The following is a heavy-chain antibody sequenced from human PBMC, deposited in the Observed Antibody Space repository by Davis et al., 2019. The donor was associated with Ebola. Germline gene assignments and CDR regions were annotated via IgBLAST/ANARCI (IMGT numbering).Heavy chain of an antibody. D-gene: IGHD3-16*01. J-gene: IGHJ3*01. CDR1: GFTFSNYA. CDR3: AREMRGLGALDL. CDR2: INDIGGNP. Sequence: PGGSLRLSCAASGFTFSNYAMSWVRQAPGKGLQWVSGINDIGGNPQHADSVKGRFTISRDNSKNMLFLQMNSLRVEDTAVYYCAREMRGLGALDLWGQGTMVAVSS. V-gene: IGHV3-23*01.